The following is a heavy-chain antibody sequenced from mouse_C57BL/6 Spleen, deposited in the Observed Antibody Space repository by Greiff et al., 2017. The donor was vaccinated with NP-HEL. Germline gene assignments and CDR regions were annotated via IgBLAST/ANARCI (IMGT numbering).Heavy chain of an antibody. CDR2: INPNNGGT. CDR1: GYTFTDYY. V-gene: IGHV1-26*01. Sequence: VQLKQSGPELVKPGASVKISCKASGYTFTDYYMNWVKQSHGKSLEWIGDINPNNGGTSYNQKFKGKATLNVDKSSSTADMELRSLTSEDSAVYYCARVGIAMEYWGQGSSVTVSA. J-gene: IGHJ4*01. CDR3: ARVGIAMEY.